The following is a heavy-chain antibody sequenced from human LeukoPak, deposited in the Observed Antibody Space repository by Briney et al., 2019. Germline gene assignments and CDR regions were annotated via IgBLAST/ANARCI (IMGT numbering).Heavy chain of an antibody. V-gene: IGHV3-66*01. D-gene: IGHD1-14*01. Sequence: GGSLRLSCAASGFTVSSNYMSWVRQAPGKGLEWVSVIYSGGSTYYADSVKGRFTISRDNSKNTLYLQMNSLRAEDTAVYYCARDLPDPYKGGIDPWGQGTLVTVSS. CDR2: IYSGGST. CDR1: GFTVSSNY. CDR3: ARDLPDPYKGGIDP. J-gene: IGHJ5*02.